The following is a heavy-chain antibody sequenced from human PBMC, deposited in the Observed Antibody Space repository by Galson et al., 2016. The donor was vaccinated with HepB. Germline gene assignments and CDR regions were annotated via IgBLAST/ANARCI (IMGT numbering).Heavy chain of an antibody. CDR1: GFTFSSYA. CDR3: AKRTHYRGSYGADY. J-gene: IGHJ4*02. Sequence: SLRLSCADSGFTFSSYAMSWVRQAPGKGLEWVSTISGDGLTTYHTDSVQGRFAASRDNSKDTLYLQMNSLRVEDTATYYCAKRTHYRGSYGADYRGQGTLVAVSS. V-gene: IGHV3-23*01. CDR2: ISGDGLTT. D-gene: IGHD1-26*01.